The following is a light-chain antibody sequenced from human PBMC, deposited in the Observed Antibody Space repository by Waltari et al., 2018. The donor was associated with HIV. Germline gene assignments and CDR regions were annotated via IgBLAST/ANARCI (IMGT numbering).Light chain of an antibody. J-gene: IGLJ3*02. CDR3: QALDSNTVV. CDR2: QYT. Sequence: SYELTQPPSLSVSPGQTATITCSGYKLGEKFVSWYQQKPGQSPFLVIFQYTKRPSGIPERFSGSTSGNTATLTIRGTQAMDEADYYCQALDSNTVVFGGGTYLAVL. V-gene: IGLV3-1*01. CDR1: KLGEKF.